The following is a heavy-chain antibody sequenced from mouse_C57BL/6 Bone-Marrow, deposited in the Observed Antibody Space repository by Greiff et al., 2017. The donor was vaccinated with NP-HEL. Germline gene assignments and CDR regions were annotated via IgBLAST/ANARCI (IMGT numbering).Heavy chain of an antibody. D-gene: IGHD2-5*01. CDR1: GYTFTSYG. J-gene: IGHJ4*01. CDR3: AIWAFYSNFYGMDY. V-gene: IGHV1-81*01. Sequence: VQLQQSGAELARPGASVKLSCKASGYTFTSYGISWVKQRTGQGLEWIGEIYPRSGNTYYNEKFKGKATLTADKSSSTAYMELRSLTSEDSAVYFCAIWAFYSNFYGMDYWGQGTSVTVSS. CDR2: IYPRSGNT.